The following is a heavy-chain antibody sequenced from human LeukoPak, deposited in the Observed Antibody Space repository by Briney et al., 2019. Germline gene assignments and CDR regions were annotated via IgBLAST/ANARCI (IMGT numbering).Heavy chain of an antibody. Sequence: SVKVSCKVSGTSFTSYSLNWVRQAPGQGLEWVGEVMPMFGTTTYAQKFEDRVTLTMDESTSTVYMELKSLTFEDTAVYFCARELGDVAMVFKSWGQGTLVTVSS. V-gene: IGHV1-69*05. D-gene: IGHD3-16*01. CDR1: GTSFTSYS. CDR3: ARELGDVAMVFKS. CDR2: VMPMFGTT. J-gene: IGHJ1*01.